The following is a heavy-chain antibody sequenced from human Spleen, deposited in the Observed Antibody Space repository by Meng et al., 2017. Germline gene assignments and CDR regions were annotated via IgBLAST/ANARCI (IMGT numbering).Heavy chain of an antibody. CDR2: ISGSGDRI. V-gene: IGHV3-23*01. D-gene: IGHD3-10*01. Sequence: GGSLRLSCAASGFTFSSYAMNWVRQAPGKGLEWVSSISGSGDRIHYADSVKGRSTISRDNSKNTLYLQMNSLRAEDTAVYYCARGDQANHHITMVRGAGSPLDYWGQGTLVTVSS. CDR3: ARGDQANHHITMVRGAGSPLDY. J-gene: IGHJ4*02. CDR1: GFTFSSYA.